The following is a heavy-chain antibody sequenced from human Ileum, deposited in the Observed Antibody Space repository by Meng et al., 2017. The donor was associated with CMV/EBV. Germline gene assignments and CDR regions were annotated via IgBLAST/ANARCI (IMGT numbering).Heavy chain of an antibody. CDR3: AREMMGAWRGFFDY. CDR2: HYTGGSA. CDR1: GLRVSDNY. Sequence: GESLKISCAASGLRVSDNYMTWVREVAGEGLQWVSTHYTGGSAHYSPSVEGRFTISKDNSNNTVYLQMNSLRAEDTSVYYCAREMMGAWRGFFDYWGQGVLVTVSS. D-gene: IGHD3-3*01. V-gene: IGHV3-53*01. J-gene: IGHJ4*02.